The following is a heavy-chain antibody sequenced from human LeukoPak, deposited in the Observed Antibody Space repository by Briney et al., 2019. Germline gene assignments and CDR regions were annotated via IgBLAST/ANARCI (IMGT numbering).Heavy chain of an antibody. CDR3: AKGAAAGKVDWFVP. Sequence: GGSLRLSCEASGFSFTSYAMMWVRQAPGKGLQWIATLTGYGGAFYAGSGEGRFIVSRDISKNTFFLQMYSMRGEDTDVYYCAKGAAAGKVDWFVPWGQGTLVTVSS. D-gene: IGHD6-13*01. J-gene: IGHJ5*02. CDR1: GFSFTSYA. CDR2: LTGYGGA. V-gene: IGHV3-23*01.